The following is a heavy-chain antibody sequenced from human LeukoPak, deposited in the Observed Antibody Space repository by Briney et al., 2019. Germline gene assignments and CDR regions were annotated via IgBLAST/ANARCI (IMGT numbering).Heavy chain of an antibody. CDR1: GGTFSSYA. CDR3: ARGRGYSHGSDFDY. D-gene: IGHD5-18*01. Sequence: VASVKVSCKASGGTFSSYAISWVRQAPGQGLEWMGGIIPIFGTANYAQKFQGRVTVTTDESTSTAYMELSSLRSEDTAVYYCARGRGYSHGSDFDYWGQGTLVTVSS. V-gene: IGHV1-69*05. CDR2: IIPIFGTA. J-gene: IGHJ4*02.